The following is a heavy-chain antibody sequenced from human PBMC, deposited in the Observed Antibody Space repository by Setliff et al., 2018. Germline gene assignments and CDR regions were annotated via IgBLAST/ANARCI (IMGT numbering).Heavy chain of an antibody. CDR1: GYTFTNYY. Sequence: ASVKVSCKASGYTFTNYYIHWVRQTPGQGLEWMGIINPSGGRLSYAEKFQDRVTVTRDTSTSTVYMELRSLTSDDTAVYYCTRDRGHGARWPLFDYWGQGTLVTVSS. D-gene: IGHD3-10*01. CDR2: INPSGGRL. CDR3: TRDRGHGARWPLFDY. V-gene: IGHV1-46*01. J-gene: IGHJ4*02.